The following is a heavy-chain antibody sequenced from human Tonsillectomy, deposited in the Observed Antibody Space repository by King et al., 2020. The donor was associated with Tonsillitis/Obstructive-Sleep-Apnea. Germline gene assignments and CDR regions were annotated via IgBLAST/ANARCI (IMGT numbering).Heavy chain of an antibody. CDR2: IIPILGRA. CDR1: GAIFTSYA. CDR3: ARDEGTAAGYYSYSYMDV. J-gene: IGHJ6*03. D-gene: IGHD1-1*01. Sequence: QLVQSGAEVKKPGSAVKVSCTASGAIFTSYAISWVRQAPGQGLEWMGRIIPILGRAYYAQKFQGRMTITAERSTSTAYMDLSSLRFAATAVYYCARDEGTAAGYYSYSYMDVWGKGTTVTVSS. V-gene: IGHV1-69*04.